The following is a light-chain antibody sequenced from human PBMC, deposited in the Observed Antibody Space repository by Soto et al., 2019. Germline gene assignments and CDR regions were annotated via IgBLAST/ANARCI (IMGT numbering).Light chain of an antibody. Sequence: IVLTQSPCTLSLSPGERATLSCRASQSVSSSYLAWYQQKPGQAPRLLIYGASSRATGIPDRFSGSGSGTDFTLTISRLEPEDFAVYYCQQYGSSPWTFGQGTKVHI. J-gene: IGKJ1*01. V-gene: IGKV3-20*01. CDR3: QQYGSSPWT. CDR2: GAS. CDR1: QSVSSSY.